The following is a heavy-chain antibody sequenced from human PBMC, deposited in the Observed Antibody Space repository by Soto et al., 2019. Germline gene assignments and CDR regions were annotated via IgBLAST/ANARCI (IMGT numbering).Heavy chain of an antibody. CDR1: GGSFSGYY. CDR3: ARQKVGATIAHY. J-gene: IGHJ4*02. Sequence: QVQLQQWGAGLLKPSETLSLTCAVYGGSFSGYYWSWIRQPPGKGLEWIGEINHSGSTNYNPSLKSRXXIXVXXSKNQFSLKLSSVTAADTAVYYCARQKVGATIAHYWGQGTLVTVSS. D-gene: IGHD1-26*01. CDR2: INHSGST. V-gene: IGHV4-34*01.